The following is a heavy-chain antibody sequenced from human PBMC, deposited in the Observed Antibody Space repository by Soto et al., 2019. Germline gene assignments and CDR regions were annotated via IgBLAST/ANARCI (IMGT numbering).Heavy chain of an antibody. CDR3: TTGIHTG. Sequence: EVQLVESGGKLVKPGESLRLSCAASGFIFSNAWMSWVRQAPGKGLEWVGRIKSTKDGGTTDYAAPVEGRFFISRDDSANTLYLQRHRLKIDDAAVYYCTTGIHTGWGLGILVTVSS. J-gene: IGHJ1*01. V-gene: IGHV3-15*01. CDR2: IKSTKDGGTT. D-gene: IGHD1-1*01. CDR1: GFIFSNAW.